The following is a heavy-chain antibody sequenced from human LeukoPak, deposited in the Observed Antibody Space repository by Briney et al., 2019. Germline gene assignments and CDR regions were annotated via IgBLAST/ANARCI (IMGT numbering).Heavy chain of an antibody. CDR1: GFTFSSYS. J-gene: IGHJ4*02. CDR2: ISYDGSNK. D-gene: IGHD2-2*01. V-gene: IGHV3-30*18. CDR3: AKDGLSSFDY. Sequence: GGSLRLSCAASGFTFSSYSMNWVRQAPGKGLEWVAVISYDGSNKYYADSVKGRFTISRDNSKNTLYLQMNSLRAEDTAVYYCAKDGLSSFDYWGQGTLVTVSS.